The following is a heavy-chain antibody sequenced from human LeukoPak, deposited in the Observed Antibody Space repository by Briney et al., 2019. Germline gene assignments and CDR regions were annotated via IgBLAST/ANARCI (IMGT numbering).Heavy chain of an antibody. D-gene: IGHD6-13*01. CDR1: RFTFSSYA. V-gene: IGHV3-23*01. CDR2: MSTGGGST. J-gene: IGHJ6*02. CDR3: AKQSSPYYYGMDV. Sequence: PGGSLRLSCAASRFTFSSYAMSWVRQAPGKGLEGVSTMSTGGGSTYYADSVKGRFTISRDNSKSTLYLQMISLRAEDTAVYYCAKQSSPYYYGMDVWGQGTTVTVSS.